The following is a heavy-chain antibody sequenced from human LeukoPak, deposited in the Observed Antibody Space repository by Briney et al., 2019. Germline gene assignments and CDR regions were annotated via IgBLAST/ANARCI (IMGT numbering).Heavy chain of an antibody. D-gene: IGHD3-16*01. CDR2: IKQDGSGK. CDR1: GVTCSSYW. Sequence: PGGALRLSCVGAGVTCSSYWRTWVRRAPGEEVEWVANIKQDGSGKNYVDSVKRGFTIFRDNEKNSVYLQMNRLREEDTDIYYCARDGYAYVWGSRYNDHCGQGTLVTVSS. V-gene: IGHV3-7*01. CDR3: ARDGYAYVWGSRYNDH. J-gene: IGHJ4*02.